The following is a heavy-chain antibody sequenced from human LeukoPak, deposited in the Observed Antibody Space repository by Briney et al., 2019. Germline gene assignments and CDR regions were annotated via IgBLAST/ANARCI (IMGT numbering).Heavy chain of an antibody. J-gene: IGHJ5*02. Sequence: SVKVSCKASGGTFSSYAISWVRQAPGQGLEWMGGIIPIFGTANYAQKFQGRVAITTDESTSTAYMELSSLRSEDTAVYYCARGRSTIFGLDWFDPWGQGTLVTVSS. CDR2: IIPIFGTA. V-gene: IGHV1-69*05. CDR3: ARGRSTIFGLDWFDP. CDR1: GGTFSSYA. D-gene: IGHD3-3*01.